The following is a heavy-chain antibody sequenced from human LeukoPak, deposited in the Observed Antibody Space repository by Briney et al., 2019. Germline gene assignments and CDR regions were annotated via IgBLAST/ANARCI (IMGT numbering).Heavy chain of an antibody. CDR3: ASGVWSIAAAGTFDY. CDR2: INHSRST. Sequence: SETLSLTCAVYGGSFSGYYWSWIRQPPGKGLEWIGEINHSRSTNYNPSLKSRVTISVDTSKNQFSLKLSSVTAADTAVYYCASGVWSIAAAGTFDYWGQGTLVTVSS. CDR1: GGSFSGYY. D-gene: IGHD6-13*01. V-gene: IGHV4-34*01. J-gene: IGHJ4*02.